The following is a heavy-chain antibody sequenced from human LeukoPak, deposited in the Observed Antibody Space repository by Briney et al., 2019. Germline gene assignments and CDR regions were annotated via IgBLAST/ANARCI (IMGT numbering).Heavy chain of an antibody. CDR3: ARGRSSSPTTRYFDL. D-gene: IGHD6-6*01. Sequence: PSETLSLTCTVSGGSISSHYWSWIRQPPGKGLVWIGYIYYSGSTNYNPSLKSRVTISVDTSKNQFSLKLSSVTAADTAVYYCARGRSSSPTTRYFDLWGRGTLVTVSS. CDR1: GGSISSHY. CDR2: IYYSGST. V-gene: IGHV4-59*11. J-gene: IGHJ2*01.